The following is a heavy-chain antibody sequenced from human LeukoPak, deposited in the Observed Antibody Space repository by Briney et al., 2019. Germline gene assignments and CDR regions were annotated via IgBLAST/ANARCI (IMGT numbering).Heavy chain of an antibody. Sequence: SETVSLTCTDSGYSISSGYYWGWIRQPPGKGLEWIGTIYHSGSTYYNPSLKSRVTISVDTSKNQFSLKLTSVTAADTAVYYCARVRGYCSSTICYRYYFDYWGQGTLVTVSS. D-gene: IGHD2-2*01. V-gene: IGHV4-38-2*02. J-gene: IGHJ4*02. CDR3: ARVRGYCSSTICYRYYFDY. CDR2: IYHSGST. CDR1: GYSISSGYY.